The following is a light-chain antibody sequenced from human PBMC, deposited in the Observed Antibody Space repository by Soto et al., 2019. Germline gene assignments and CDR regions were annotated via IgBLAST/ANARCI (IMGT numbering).Light chain of an antibody. V-gene: IGKV1-5*01. CDR3: HQYNTYSA. Sequence: DIQMTQSPSTLSASVGDRVTITCRASQSVSNWLAWYQQKRGKAPELLIYDASSLKSGVPSRFSGSGSGTDFTLTISSRQPDDFATYYCHQYNTYSAFGQGTKVEIK. J-gene: IGKJ1*01. CDR2: DAS. CDR1: QSVSNW.